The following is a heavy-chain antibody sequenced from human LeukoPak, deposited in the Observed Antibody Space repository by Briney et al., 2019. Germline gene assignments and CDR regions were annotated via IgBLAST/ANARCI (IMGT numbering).Heavy chain of an antibody. CDR1: GFSLTTSGMC. CDR3: ARISGMGSTTVPFDY. D-gene: IGHD2/OR15-2a*01. J-gene: IGHJ4*02. V-gene: IGHV2-70*17. CDR2: IDWDDDK. Sequence: SGPTLVNPTQTLTLTCTFSGFSLTTSGMCVSWIRQAPGKALEWLSPIDWDDDKFYSTSLKTRLTISKHTSQNQVVLTMTSMDPVNTATYYCARISGMGSTTVPFDYWGQGTLVTVSS.